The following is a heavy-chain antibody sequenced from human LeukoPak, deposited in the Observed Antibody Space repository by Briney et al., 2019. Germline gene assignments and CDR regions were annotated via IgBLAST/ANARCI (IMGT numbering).Heavy chain of an antibody. D-gene: IGHD1-26*01. Sequence: TGGSLRLSCAASGFTFSSYAMHWVRQAPGKGLEWVAVISYDGSNKYYADSVKGRFTISRDNSKNTLYLQMNSLRAEDTAVYYCARDWLSDDAFDIWGQGTMVTVSS. J-gene: IGHJ3*02. V-gene: IGHV3-30-3*01. CDR3: ARDWLSDDAFDI. CDR1: GFTFSSYA. CDR2: ISYDGSNK.